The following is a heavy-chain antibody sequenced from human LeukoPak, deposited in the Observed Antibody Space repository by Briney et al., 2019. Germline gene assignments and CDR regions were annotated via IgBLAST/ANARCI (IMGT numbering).Heavy chain of an antibody. CDR1: GFTFSSYS. Sequence: GGSLRLSCAASGFTFSSYSMNWVRQAPGKGLEWVSYISSSSSTIYYADSVKGRFTISRDNAKDSLYLQMNSLRAEDTAVYYCARGYGDPSFDIWGQGTMVTVSS. D-gene: IGHD4-17*01. V-gene: IGHV3-48*01. CDR2: ISSSSSTI. J-gene: IGHJ3*02. CDR3: ARGYGDPSFDI.